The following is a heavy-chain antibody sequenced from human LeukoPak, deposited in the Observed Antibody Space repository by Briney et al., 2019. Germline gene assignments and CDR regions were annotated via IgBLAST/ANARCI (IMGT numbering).Heavy chain of an antibody. D-gene: IGHD2-15*01. CDR2: ISAYNGNT. CDR1: GYTFTSYG. Sequence: ASVKVSCKASGYTFTSYGISWVRQAPGQGLEWMGWISAYNGNTSYAQKLQGRVTMTTDTSTSTAYMELRSLRSDDTAVYYCARERDTYGAATRFDYWGQGTLVTVSS. CDR3: ARERDTYGAATRFDY. V-gene: IGHV1-18*01. J-gene: IGHJ4*02.